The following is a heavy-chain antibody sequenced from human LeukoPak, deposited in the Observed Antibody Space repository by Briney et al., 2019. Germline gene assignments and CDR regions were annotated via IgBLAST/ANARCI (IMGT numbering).Heavy chain of an antibody. CDR2: INSDGRST. J-gene: IGHJ4*02. V-gene: IGHV3-74*03. CDR3: VRGTAGY. CDR1: GFTFSSQW. Sequence: GGSLRLFCVASGFTFSSQWMQWVRQAPGKGLVLVSHINSDGRSTMYADSVKGRFTISRDNAKNPLYLQMNSLIVEDTAVYYCVRGTAGYWGQGTLVTVSS. D-gene: IGHD6-13*01.